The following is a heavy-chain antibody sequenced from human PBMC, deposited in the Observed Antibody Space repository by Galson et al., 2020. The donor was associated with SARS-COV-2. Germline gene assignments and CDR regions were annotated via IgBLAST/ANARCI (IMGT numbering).Heavy chain of an antibody. D-gene: IGHD7-27*01. J-gene: IGHJ4*02. CDR1: GFTFSSYW. Sequence: ALHGEYLKISCAASGFTFSSYWMHWARQAPGKGLVWVSRIYSEGSSTSYADSVKSRFTISGDNAQNTLYLQMNSLRAEDTAVYYCARGDMGNDYLDYCGQGTLVMVSS. V-gene: IGHV3-74*01. CDR2: IYSEGSST. CDR3: ARGDMGNDYLDY.